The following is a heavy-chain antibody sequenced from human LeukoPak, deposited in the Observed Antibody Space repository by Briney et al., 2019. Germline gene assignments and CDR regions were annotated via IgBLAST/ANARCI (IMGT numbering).Heavy chain of an antibody. CDR1: GGSISSGGYY. CDR3: ARVGRSSGRNNPIDY. J-gene: IGHJ4*02. D-gene: IGHD1-1*01. V-gene: IGHV4-61*08. Sequence: SETLSLTCTVSGGSISSGGYYWSWIRQHPGKGLEWIGYIYYSGSTNHNPSLKSRVTISVDTSKNQFSLKLSSVTAADTAVYYCARVGRSSGRNNPIDYWGQGTLVTVSS. CDR2: IYYSGST.